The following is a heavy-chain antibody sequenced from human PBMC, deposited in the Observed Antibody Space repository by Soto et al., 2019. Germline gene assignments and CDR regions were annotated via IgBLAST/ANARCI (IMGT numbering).Heavy chain of an antibody. V-gene: IGHV3-23*01. D-gene: IGHD6-13*01. CDR3: AKRPLTAAGFDY. J-gene: IGHJ4*02. CDR1: GFTFSNYA. Sequence: EVQLLESGGGLVQPGGSLRLSCAPSGFTFSNYAMTWVRQAPGKGLEWVSVITGSGGGTYFVDSVKGRFTISRENSKNTVYLQMNSLRAEDTAVYYCAKRPLTAAGFDYWGQGTLVTVSS. CDR2: ITGSGGGT.